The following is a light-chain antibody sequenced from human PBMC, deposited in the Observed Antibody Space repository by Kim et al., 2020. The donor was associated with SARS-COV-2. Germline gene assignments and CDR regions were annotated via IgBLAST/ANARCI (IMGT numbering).Light chain of an antibody. CDR2: RSD. V-gene: IGLV1-47*01. Sequence: GQRGTISCSGSSSHIGSNDLSWFQQLPGTAPKLLIYRSDQRPSGVPDRFSGSKSGTSASLAISGLRSEEEADYYWATWDDSLSGWVFGGGTQLTIL. CDR3: ATWDDSLSGWV. CDR1: SSHIGSND. J-gene: IGLJ3*02.